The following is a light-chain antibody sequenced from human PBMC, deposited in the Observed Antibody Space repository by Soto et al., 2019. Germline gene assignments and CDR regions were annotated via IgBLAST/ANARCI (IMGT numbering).Light chain of an antibody. CDR1: SSDVGSYNY. CDR3: SSYTSSSTL. V-gene: IGLV2-14*01. J-gene: IGLJ1*01. CDR2: EVS. Sequence: QSALTQPASVSVSPGQSITISCTGTSSDVGSYNYVSWYQQHPGKAPKLMIYEVSDRPSGISSRFPGSKSGNTASLTISGLQTEDEADYYCSSYTSSSTLFGTGTKVTVL.